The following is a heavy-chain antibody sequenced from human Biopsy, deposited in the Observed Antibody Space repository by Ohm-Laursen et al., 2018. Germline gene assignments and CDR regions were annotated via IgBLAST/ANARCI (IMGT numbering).Heavy chain of an antibody. D-gene: IGHD6-13*01. CDR1: GFSLSARGMC. CDR2: VDWDDYK. Sequence: TQTLTLTCSFSGFSLSARGMCVSWIRQAPGKALEWLARVDWDDYKDYSASLQTKLSISKDTSNDQVVRTVNNVDPADTATYYCARTPILIVSAGLVYRHRRHLQGMDVWGQGIAVTVS. CDR3: ARTPILIVSAGLVYRHRRHLQGMDV. J-gene: IGHJ6*02. V-gene: IGHV2-70*11.